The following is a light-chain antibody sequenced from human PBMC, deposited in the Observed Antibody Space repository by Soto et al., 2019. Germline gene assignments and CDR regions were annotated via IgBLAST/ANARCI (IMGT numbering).Light chain of an antibody. Sequence: IVLTQSAATLSLSPGERATLSCRASQSVSSSYLAWYQQKPGQAPRLLIYGASSRATGIPDRFSGSGSGTDFTLTISRLEPEDFAVYYCQQYGSSPLLTFGGRTKVDIK. J-gene: IGKJ4*01. CDR3: QQYGSSPLLT. V-gene: IGKV3-20*01. CDR1: QSVSSSY. CDR2: GAS.